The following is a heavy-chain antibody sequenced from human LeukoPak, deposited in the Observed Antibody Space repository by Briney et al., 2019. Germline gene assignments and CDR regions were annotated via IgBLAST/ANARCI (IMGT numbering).Heavy chain of an antibody. Sequence: ASVKVSCKASGYTFTSYYMHWVRQAPGQGLEWMGIINPSGGSTSYAQKFQGRVTMTRDMSTSTVYMELSSLRSEDTAVYYCARESQDNWFDPWGQGTLVTVSS. CDR1: GYTFTSYY. CDR3: ARESQDNWFDP. V-gene: IGHV1-46*01. J-gene: IGHJ5*02. CDR2: INPSGGST.